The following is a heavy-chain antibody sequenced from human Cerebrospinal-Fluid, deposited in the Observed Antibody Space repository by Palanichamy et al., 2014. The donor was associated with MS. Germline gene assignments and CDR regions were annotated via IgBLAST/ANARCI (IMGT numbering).Heavy chain of an antibody. J-gene: IGHJ6*02. Sequence: VQLVQLGREVKKPGASVKVSCKASGYTFMGCYMHWVRQAPGQGLEWMGRINPNSGDTNYAQKFQGWVIMTRDTSINTAYMEVRRLRSDDTAVYYCARDGSYGLGVYGLGYGMDVWGQGTTVTVSS. CDR1: GYTFMGCY. V-gene: IGHV1-2*04. CDR2: INPNSGDT. D-gene: IGHD5-18*01. CDR3: ARDGSYGLGVYGLGYGMDV.